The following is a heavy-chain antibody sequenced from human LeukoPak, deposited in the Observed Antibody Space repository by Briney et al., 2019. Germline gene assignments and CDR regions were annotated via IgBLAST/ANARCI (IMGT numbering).Heavy chain of an antibody. J-gene: IGHJ3*02. CDR3: ASRTSLNWNYYAFDI. V-gene: IGHV4-39*01. Sequence: PSETLSLTCTVSGGSISSSSYYWGWIRQPPGKGLEWIGSIYYSGSTYYNPSLKSRVTISVDTSKNQFSLKLSSVTAADTAVYYCASRTSLNWNYYAFDIWGQGTMVTVSS. D-gene: IGHD1-7*01. CDR2: IYYSGST. CDR1: GGSISSSSYY.